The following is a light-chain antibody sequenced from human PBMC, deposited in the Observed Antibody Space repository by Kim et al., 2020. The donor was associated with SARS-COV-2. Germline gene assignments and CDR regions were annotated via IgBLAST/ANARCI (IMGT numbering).Light chain of an antibody. CDR3: QRYQNWPYMCT. Sequence: EKVMTQSPSTLSVSPGERATLSCRASQSVSSNLAWYQQKPGQAPRLLIYGASTRATGIPARFSGSGSGTEFTLTISSLQSEDFAVYYCQRYQNWPYMCTFGQGTKLEI. CDR2: GAS. J-gene: IGKJ2*02. CDR1: QSVSSN. V-gene: IGKV3-15*01.